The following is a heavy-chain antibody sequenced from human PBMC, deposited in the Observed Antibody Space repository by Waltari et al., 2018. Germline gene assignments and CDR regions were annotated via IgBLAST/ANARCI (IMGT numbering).Heavy chain of an antibody. CDR3: ARGDYGMDV. CDR2: ISNDGSSI. J-gene: IGHJ6*02. CDR1: GFTFSGHN. Sequence: QMQLVESGGGVVQPGGSLRLSCAASGFTFSGHNMYWVRQAPGKGLEWVTLISNDGSSIHYADSVKARFFISRDNSKNALYLQLNSLRTDDTAVYYYARGDYGMDVWGQGTTVTVSS. V-gene: IGHV3-30*04.